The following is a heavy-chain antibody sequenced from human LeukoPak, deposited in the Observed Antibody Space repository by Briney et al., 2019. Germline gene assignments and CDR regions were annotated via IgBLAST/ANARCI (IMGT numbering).Heavy chain of an antibody. V-gene: IGHV3-23*01. CDR2: ISGSGGST. Sequence: GGSLRLSCAASGFTFSSYAMSWVRQAPGKGLEWVSAISGSGGSTYYADSVKGRFTISRDNSKNTLYLQMNSLRAEDTAVYYCAYDFVWRSYPEYFLEYWGPGTLGTVSP. CDR3: AYDFVWRSYPEYFLEY. D-gene: IGHD3-16*02. CDR1: GFTFSSYA. J-gene: IGHJ4*02.